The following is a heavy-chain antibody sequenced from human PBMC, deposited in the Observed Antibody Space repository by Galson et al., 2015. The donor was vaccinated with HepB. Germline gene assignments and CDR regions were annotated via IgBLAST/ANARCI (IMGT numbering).Heavy chain of an antibody. Sequence: SVKVSCKASGYTFTSYYMHWVRQAPGQGLEWMGIINPSGGSTSYAQKFQGRVTMARDTSTSTVYMELSSLRSEDTAVYYCARSWFGELFPDYWGQGTLVTVSS. V-gene: IGHV1-46*01. D-gene: IGHD3-10*01. J-gene: IGHJ4*02. CDR2: INPSGGST. CDR1: GYTFTSYY. CDR3: ARSWFGELFPDY.